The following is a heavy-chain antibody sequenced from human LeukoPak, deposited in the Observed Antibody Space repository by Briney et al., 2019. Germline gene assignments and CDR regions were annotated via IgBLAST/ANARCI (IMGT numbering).Heavy chain of an antibody. CDR2: ISSSGSTI. J-gene: IGHJ4*02. Sequence: PGGSLRLSCAASGFTFSSYEMNWVRQAPGKGLEWVSYISSSGSTIYYADSVKGRFTISRDNAKNSLYLQMNSLRAEDTAVYYCARSTTSNFDYWGQGTLVTVSS. CDR1: GFTFSSYE. CDR3: ARSTTSNFDY. V-gene: IGHV3-48*03. D-gene: IGHD1-26*01.